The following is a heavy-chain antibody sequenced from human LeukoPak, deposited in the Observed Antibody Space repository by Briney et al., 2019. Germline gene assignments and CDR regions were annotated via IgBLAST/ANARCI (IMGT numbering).Heavy chain of an antibody. CDR2: VYYSGST. D-gene: IGHD3-16*01. CDR3: ARHGLYQDYGY. J-gene: IGHJ4*02. V-gene: IGHV4-39*01. CDR1: GASVSSSSSF. Sequence: SETLSLTCTVSGASVSSSSSFWAWIRQPPGKGLEWIGNVYYSGSTHYHPSLKSRVTISLDISKNQFSLRLTSVTAADTAIYYCARHGLYQDYGYWGQGILVTVSS.